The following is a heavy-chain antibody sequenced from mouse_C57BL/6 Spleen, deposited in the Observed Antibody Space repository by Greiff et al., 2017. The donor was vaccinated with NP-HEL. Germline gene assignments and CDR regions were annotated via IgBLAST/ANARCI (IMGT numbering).Heavy chain of an antibody. CDR2: IDPETGGT. V-gene: IGHV1-15*01. J-gene: IGHJ2*01. D-gene: IGHD1-1*01. CDR3: TRRDYYGSSYGNYFDY. Sequence: VQLQQSGAELVRPGASVTLSCKASGYTFTDYEMHWVKLTPVHGLEWIGAIDPETGGTAYNQKFKGKAILTADKSSSTAYMELRSLTSEDSAVYYCTRRDYYGSSYGNYFDYWGQGTTLTVSS. CDR1: GYTFTDYE.